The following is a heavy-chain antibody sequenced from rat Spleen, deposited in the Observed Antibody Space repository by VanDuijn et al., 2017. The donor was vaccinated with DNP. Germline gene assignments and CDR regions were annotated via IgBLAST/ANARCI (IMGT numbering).Heavy chain of an antibody. CDR2: ISFDGNNT. Sequence: EVQLVESGGGLVQPGRSLKLSCAASGFTLSDYNMAWVRQAPKKGLEWVATISFDGNNTYYRDSVQGRFTVSRDNAKSTLYLQMDSLRSEDTATYYCARPDYWGQGVMVTVSS. CDR3: ARPDY. CDR1: GFTLSDYN. J-gene: IGHJ2*01. V-gene: IGHV5-7*01.